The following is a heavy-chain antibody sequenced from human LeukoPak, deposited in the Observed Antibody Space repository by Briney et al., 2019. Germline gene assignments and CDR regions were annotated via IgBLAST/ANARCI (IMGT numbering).Heavy chain of an antibody. CDR1: GFTFNSYG. CDR2: ISYDGSNK. V-gene: IGHV3-30*18. D-gene: IGHD5-18*01. J-gene: IGHJ4*02. CDR3: AKDPLRGYSYGSTFDY. Sequence: GGSLRLSCAASGFTFNSYGMHWVRQTPGKGLEWVAAISYDGSNKYYADSVKGRFTISRDNSKNTLYLQMNSLRAEDTAVYYCAKDPLRGYSYGSTFDYWGQGTLVTVSS.